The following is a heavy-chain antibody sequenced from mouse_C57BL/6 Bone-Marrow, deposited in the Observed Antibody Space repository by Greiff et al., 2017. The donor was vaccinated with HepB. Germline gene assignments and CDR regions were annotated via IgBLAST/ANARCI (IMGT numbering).Heavy chain of an antibody. J-gene: IGHJ3*01. Sequence: VQLQQSGPELVKPGASVKISCKASGYSFTDYNMNWVKQINGKSLEWIGIINPNYGTTSYNQKFKGKAKLTVDQSSSTVYMQLNSLTSEDSAVYYCARGDSSGPFAYWGQGTLVTVSA. D-gene: IGHD3-2*02. CDR1: GYSFTDYN. CDR2: INPNYGTT. CDR3: ARGDSSGPFAY. V-gene: IGHV1-39*01.